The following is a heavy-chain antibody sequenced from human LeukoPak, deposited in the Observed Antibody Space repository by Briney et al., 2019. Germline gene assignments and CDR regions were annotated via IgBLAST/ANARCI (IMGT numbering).Heavy chain of an antibody. D-gene: IGHD3-10*01. Sequence: ASVKVSCTASNYTFTSYGISWVRPAPGQGLEWMAWINAYNGDTNYAQKLQGRVTFTTDTSTSTAYMELRSLRSDDTAVYYCARDGSGVWFDYWGQGALVTVSS. CDR1: NYTFTSYG. J-gene: IGHJ4*02. CDR3: ARDGSGVWFDY. V-gene: IGHV1-18*01. CDR2: INAYNGDT.